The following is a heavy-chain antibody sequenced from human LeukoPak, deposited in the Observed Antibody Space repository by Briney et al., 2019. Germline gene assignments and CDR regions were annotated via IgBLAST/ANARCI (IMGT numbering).Heavy chain of an antibody. V-gene: IGHV4-59*01. Sequence: PSETLSLTCTVSGGSISSYYWSWIRQPPGKGLEWIGYIYYSGSTNYNPSLKSRVTISVDTSKNQFSLKLSSVTAADTAVYYCASSGTLKAAAGRFDYWGQGTLVTVSS. CDR3: ASSGTLKAAAGRFDY. CDR1: GGSISSYY. J-gene: IGHJ4*02. CDR2: IYYSGST. D-gene: IGHD6-13*01.